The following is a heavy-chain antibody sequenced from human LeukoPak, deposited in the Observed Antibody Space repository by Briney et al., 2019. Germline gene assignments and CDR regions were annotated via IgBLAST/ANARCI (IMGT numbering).Heavy chain of an antibody. CDR1: GFTFRSYS. CDR2: ISSSSSYI. J-gene: IGHJ4*02. Sequence: GGSLRLSCAASGFTFRSYSMNWVRQAPGKGLEWVSSISSSSSYIYYADSVKGRFTISRDNAKNSLYLQMNSLRAEDTAVYYCARASNYYDSSGYFGYWGQGTLVTVSS. V-gene: IGHV3-21*01. D-gene: IGHD3-22*01. CDR3: ARASNYYDSSGYFGY.